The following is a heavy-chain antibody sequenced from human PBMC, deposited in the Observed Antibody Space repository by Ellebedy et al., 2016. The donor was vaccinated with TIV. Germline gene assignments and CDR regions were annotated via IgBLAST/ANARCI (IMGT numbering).Heavy chain of an antibody. V-gene: IGHV3-53*01. J-gene: IGHJ4*02. Sequence: PGGSLRLSCAASGFIVSANYITWVSQPPGKGLEWVAVIYGDGRTSYADSVKGRFTITRDISKNTLYLQMKALTGEDAAVYYCTRDRRGFLDYWGQGTPVIVSS. CDR2: IYGDGRT. CDR1: GFIVSANY. CDR3: TRDRRGFLDY.